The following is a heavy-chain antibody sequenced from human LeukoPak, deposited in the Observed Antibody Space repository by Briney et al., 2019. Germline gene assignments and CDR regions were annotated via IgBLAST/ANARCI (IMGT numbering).Heavy chain of an antibody. CDR2: INAGNGNT. D-gene: IGHD3-10*01. Sequence: ASVKVSCKASGYTFTNYAIHWVRQAPGQRLEWMGWINAGNGNTEYSQNLQDRVTITRDTSATTAYMELSSLRSEDTAVYYCARGSYFYGSGSSYYYGMDVWGQGTTVTVSS. CDR3: ARGSYFYGSGSSYYYGMDV. V-gene: IGHV1-3*01. CDR1: GYTFTNYA. J-gene: IGHJ6*02.